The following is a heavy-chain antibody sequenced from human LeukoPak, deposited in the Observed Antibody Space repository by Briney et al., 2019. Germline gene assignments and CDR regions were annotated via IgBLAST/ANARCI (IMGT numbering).Heavy chain of an antibody. D-gene: IGHD3-10*01. CDR3: VKSPPGSAIDY. V-gene: IGHV3-30*02. CDR2: IRYGGSNK. Sequence: GGSLRLSCAASGFTFSSYGMHWVRQAPGKGLEWVAFIRYGGSNKYYADSVKGRVTISRDNSKNTLYLQMNSLRAEDTAVYYCVKSPPGSAIDYWGQGTLVTVSS. J-gene: IGHJ4*02. CDR1: GFTFSSYG.